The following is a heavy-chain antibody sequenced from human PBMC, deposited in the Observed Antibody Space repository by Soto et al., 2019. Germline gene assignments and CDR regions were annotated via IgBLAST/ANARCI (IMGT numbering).Heavy chain of an antibody. CDR1: VYPLTRYY. CDR3: ARAGYSSGWSYAFDY. D-gene: IGHD6-19*01. J-gene: IGHJ4*02. Sequence: SVKVCCNASVYPLTRYYMHLVRQAPGQGLEWMGWINPNSGGTNYAQKFQGWVTMTSDTSISTAYMELSRLRSDDTAVYYCARAGYSSGWSYAFDYWGQGTLVTVSS. CDR2: INPNSGGT. V-gene: IGHV1-2*04.